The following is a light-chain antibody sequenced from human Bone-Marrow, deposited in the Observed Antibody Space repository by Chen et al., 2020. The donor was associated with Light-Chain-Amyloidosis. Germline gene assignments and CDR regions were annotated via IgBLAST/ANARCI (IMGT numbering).Light chain of an antibody. CDR1: SSNIGAGYE. CDR2: GNN. V-gene: IGLV1-40*01. Sequence: QSVLTQPPSVSGAPGPRVTISCTGSSSNIGAGYEVNWYQQLPGAAPRLLIYGNNNRPSGVPQRFFAFKSGTSASLAITGLQAEDEADYYCQSDDSGLSGWLFGGGTKLTVL. J-gene: IGLJ3*02. CDR3: QSDDSGLSGWL.